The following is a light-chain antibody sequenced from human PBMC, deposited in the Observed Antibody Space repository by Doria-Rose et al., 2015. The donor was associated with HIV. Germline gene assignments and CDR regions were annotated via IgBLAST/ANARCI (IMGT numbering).Light chain of an antibody. CDR3: HQYGTSWT. J-gene: IGKJ1*01. CDR1: QSFSSTY. V-gene: IGKV3-20*01. CDR2: DGS. Sequence: TQSPGTLSLSPGERATLSCRASQSFSSTYLAWYQQKPDQAPSILIYDGSTRATGIPDRFSASGSGTDFTLTINRLEPEDFALYYCHQYGTSWTFGQGTRLEI.